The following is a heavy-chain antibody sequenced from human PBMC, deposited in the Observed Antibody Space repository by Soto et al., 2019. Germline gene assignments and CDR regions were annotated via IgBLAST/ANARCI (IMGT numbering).Heavy chain of an antibody. CDR3: AREEVLLWFGELLSASYYFDY. Sequence: GGSLRLSCAASGFTFSSYSMNGFRHAPLKGLEWVSSISSSSSYIYYADSVKGRFTISRDNAKNSLYLQMNSLRAEDTAVYYCAREEVLLWFGELLSASYYFDYWGQGTLVTV. J-gene: IGHJ4*02. D-gene: IGHD3-10*01. CDR1: GFTFSSYS. V-gene: IGHV3-21*01. CDR2: ISSSSSYI.